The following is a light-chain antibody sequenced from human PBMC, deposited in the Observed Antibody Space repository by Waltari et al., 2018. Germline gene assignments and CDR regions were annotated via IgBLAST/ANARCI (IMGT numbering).Light chain of an antibody. V-gene: IGKV3-20*01. J-gene: IGKJ1*01. Sequence: EIVLTQSPGTLSLFPGERATLSCRASQSVSRSLAWYQQKPGQAPRLLIYGASSRATIVPDRFSGSGSETDFSLTISRLEPEDFAVYYCQHYVRLPVTFGQGTKVEIK. CDR1: QSVSRS. CDR3: QHYVRLPVT. CDR2: GAS.